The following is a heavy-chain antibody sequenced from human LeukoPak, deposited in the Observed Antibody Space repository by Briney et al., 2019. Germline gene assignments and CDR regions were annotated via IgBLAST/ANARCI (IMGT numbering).Heavy chain of an antibody. V-gene: IGHV1-2*04. J-gene: IGHJ6*02. CDR1: GYTFTGYY. CDR3: ARDGATVSLYGMDV. Sequence: ASVKVSCKASGYTFTGYYMHWVRQAPGQGLEWMGWINPNSGGTNYAQKFQGWVTMTRDTSISTAYMELSRLRSDDTAVYYCARDGATVSLYGMDVWGQGTTVTVSS. D-gene: IGHD4-17*01. CDR2: INPNSGGT.